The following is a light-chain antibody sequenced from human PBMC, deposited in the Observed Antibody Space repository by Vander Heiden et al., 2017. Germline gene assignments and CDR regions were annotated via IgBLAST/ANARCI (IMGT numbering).Light chain of an antibody. Sequence: EIVLTQSPGTLSLSPVERATLSCRASQSVNNNYLAWFQQKPGQAPRLLICGASNRATGIPDRFSGSGSGTDFTLTISRLEPEDFAVYYCQQYGSSPLTFGGGTKVEIK. J-gene: IGKJ4*01. CDR3: QQYGSSPLT. CDR1: QSVNNNY. V-gene: IGKV3-20*01. CDR2: GAS.